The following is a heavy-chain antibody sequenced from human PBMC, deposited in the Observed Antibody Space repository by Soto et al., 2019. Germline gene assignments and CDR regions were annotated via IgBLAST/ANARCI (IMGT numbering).Heavy chain of an antibody. CDR1: GYTFTSYG. Sequence: QVQLVQSGAEVKKPGASVKVSCKASGYTFTSYGISWVRQAPGQGLEWMGWISAYNGNTNYAQKLQGRVTMTTDTSTSTAYMELRGLRSDDTAVYYCARRRGVTTHPYYYGMDVWGQGTTVTVSS. CDR2: ISAYNGNT. CDR3: ARRRGVTTHPYYYGMDV. V-gene: IGHV1-18*01. J-gene: IGHJ6*02. D-gene: IGHD4-17*01.